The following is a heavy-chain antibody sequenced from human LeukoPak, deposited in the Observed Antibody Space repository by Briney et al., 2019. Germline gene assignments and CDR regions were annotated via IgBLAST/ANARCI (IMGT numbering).Heavy chain of an antibody. Sequence: GGSLRLSCAASGFTFSNCAMSWVRQAPEKGLEWVSGISGSGSSTYYADSVKGRFTISRDTSKNMAYLQMNSLRAEETAVYYCARDLGGYGYYGMDVWGQGTTVTVSS. CDR2: ISGSGSST. V-gene: IGHV3-23*01. CDR1: GFTFSNCA. D-gene: IGHD3-22*01. CDR3: ARDLGGYGYYGMDV. J-gene: IGHJ6*02.